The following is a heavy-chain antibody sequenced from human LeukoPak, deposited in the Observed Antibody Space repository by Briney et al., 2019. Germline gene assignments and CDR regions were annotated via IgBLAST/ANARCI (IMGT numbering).Heavy chain of an antibody. J-gene: IGHJ3*02. CDR1: GYTFTGYY. D-gene: IGHD3-10*01. Sequence: GASVKVSCKASGYTFTGYYMHWVRQAPGQGLAWMGWINPNSGGTNYAQKFQGRVTMTRDTSISTAYMELSRLRSDDTAVYYCARESDLLWFGEQGSLFARSDAFDIWGQGTMVTVSS. V-gene: IGHV1-2*02. CDR2: INPNSGGT. CDR3: ARESDLLWFGEQGSLFARSDAFDI.